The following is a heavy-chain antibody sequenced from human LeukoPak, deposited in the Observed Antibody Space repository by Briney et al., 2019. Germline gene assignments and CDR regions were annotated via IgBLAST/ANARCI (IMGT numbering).Heavy chain of an antibody. J-gene: IGHJ3*02. Sequence: GGSLRLSCAASGFTFSSYAMSWVRQAPGKGLEWVSAISGSGGSTYYADSVKGRFTISRDNSKNMLYLQMNSLRAEDTAVYYCAKVRYCSGGSCYVRGHDAFDIWGQGTMVTVSS. CDR3: AKVRYCSGGSCYVRGHDAFDI. CDR2: ISGSGGST. V-gene: IGHV3-23*01. D-gene: IGHD2-15*01. CDR1: GFTFSSYA.